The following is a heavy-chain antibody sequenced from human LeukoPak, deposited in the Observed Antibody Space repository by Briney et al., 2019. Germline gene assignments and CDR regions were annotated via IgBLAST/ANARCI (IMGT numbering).Heavy chain of an antibody. CDR3: AKGMTTGPRSVYHYMDV. D-gene: IGHD4-17*01. J-gene: IGHJ6*03. CDR1: GFTCRGYG. CDR2: LWYDGSNE. Sequence: GGSLRLLCVAWGFTCRGYGMLCVRQAPGKGVEWLSLLWYDGSNEYYADSVKGRFTISRDNSTNTLYLQMNSLRAEDTAVYYCAKGMTTGPRSVYHYMDVWGKGTTVTVSS. V-gene: IGHV3-33*06.